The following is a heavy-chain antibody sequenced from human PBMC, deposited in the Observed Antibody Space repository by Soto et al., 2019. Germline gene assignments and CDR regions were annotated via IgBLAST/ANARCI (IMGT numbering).Heavy chain of an antibody. CDR3: AKDIEVRVPNSYYYYGMDV. Sequence: PGGSLRLSCAASGFTFDDYTMHWVRQAPGKGLEWVSLISWDGGSTYYADSVKGRFTISRDNSKNSLYLQMNSLRTEDTALYYCAKDIEVRVPNSYYYYGMDVWGQGTTVTVSS. CDR2: ISWDGGST. CDR1: GFTFDDYT. V-gene: IGHV3-43*01. D-gene: IGHD2-2*01. J-gene: IGHJ6*02.